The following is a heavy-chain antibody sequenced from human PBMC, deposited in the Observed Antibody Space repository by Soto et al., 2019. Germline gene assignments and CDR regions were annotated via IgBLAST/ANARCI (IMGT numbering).Heavy chain of an antibody. Sequence: SETLSLTCAVSSGSISSSNWWSWVRQPPGKGLEWIGEIYHSGSTNYNPSLKSRVTISVDKSKNQFSLKLSSVTAADTAVYYCARDLMVVAATRPAPDYYYYYVDVWGKGTTVTVSS. CDR3: ARDLMVVAATRPAPDYYYYYVDV. J-gene: IGHJ6*03. CDR1: SGSISSSNW. D-gene: IGHD2-15*01. CDR2: IYHSGST. V-gene: IGHV4-4*02.